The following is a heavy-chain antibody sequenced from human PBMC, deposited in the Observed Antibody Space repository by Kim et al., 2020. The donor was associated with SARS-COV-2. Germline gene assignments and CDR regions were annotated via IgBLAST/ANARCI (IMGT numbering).Heavy chain of an antibody. D-gene: IGHD3-22*01. J-gene: IGHJ4*02. CDR3: AKDPATYYHDSSGYGALDY. Sequence: GGSLRLSCAASGFTFSSYGMHWVRQAPGKGLEWVAVISYDGSNKYYADSVKGRFTISRDNSKNTLYLQMNSLRAEDTAVYYCAKDPATYYHDSSGYGALDYWGQGTLVTVSS. CDR1: GFTFSSYG. V-gene: IGHV3-30*18. CDR2: ISYDGSNK.